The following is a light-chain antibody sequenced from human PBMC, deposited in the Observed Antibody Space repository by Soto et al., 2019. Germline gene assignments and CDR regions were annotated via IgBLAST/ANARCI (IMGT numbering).Light chain of an antibody. Sequence: QSVLTQPPSASASLGASVTLTCTLSSGYSNYKVDWYQQRLGKGPRFVMRVGTGGIVGSKGDGIPDRFSVLGSGLNRYLTIKNIPEEDESDYHCGAEHGSGSNFVVVFGGGTKLTVL. CDR3: GAEHGSGSNFVVV. CDR2: VGTGGIVG. V-gene: IGLV9-49*01. CDR1: SGYSNYK. J-gene: IGLJ2*01.